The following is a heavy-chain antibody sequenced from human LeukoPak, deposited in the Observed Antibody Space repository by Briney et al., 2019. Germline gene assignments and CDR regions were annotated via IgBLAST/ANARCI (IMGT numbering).Heavy chain of an antibody. Sequence: SETLSLTCSVSGASVSSSHWNWIRQSPGKGLEWIANVDYNGSTKYNPSLRGRGTMSLDTSKNQFHLKLESVTAADTARYFCASGFYEPFDRWGQGTLVTVSS. CDR3: ASGFYEPFDR. V-gene: IGHV4-59*02. J-gene: IGHJ5*02. CDR2: VDYNGST. CDR1: GASVSSSH. D-gene: IGHD2/OR15-2a*01.